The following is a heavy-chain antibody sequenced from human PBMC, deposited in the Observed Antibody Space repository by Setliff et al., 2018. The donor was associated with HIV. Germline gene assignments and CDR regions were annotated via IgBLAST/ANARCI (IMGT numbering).Heavy chain of an antibody. Sequence: SETLSLTCTVSGGSINNGAYYWSWIRQHHEKGLGWIGYTYYSGSSYYNPSLKTRVTMSIDTYKNQFFLNLTSGTVAETGVYFCARVPSGKNWFDPWGQGTPVTVSS. D-gene: IGHD1-26*01. V-gene: IGHV4-31*03. CDR1: GGSINNGAYY. J-gene: IGHJ5*02. CDR2: TYYSGSS. CDR3: ARVPSGKNWFDP.